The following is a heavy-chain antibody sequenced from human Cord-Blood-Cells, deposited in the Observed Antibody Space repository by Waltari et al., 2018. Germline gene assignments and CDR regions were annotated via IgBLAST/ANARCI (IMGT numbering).Heavy chain of an antibody. Sequence: EVQLVESGGGLVQPGGSLKLSCAASGFTFSGSAMHWVRQASGKGRWWVGRIKSKANSYATAYAASVKCRFTISRDDSKNTAYLQMNSLKTEDTAVYYCTRRDLWGQGTLVTVSS. J-gene: IGHJ4*02. CDR1: GFTFSGSA. V-gene: IGHV3-73*02. CDR2: IKSKANSYAT. CDR3: TRRDL.